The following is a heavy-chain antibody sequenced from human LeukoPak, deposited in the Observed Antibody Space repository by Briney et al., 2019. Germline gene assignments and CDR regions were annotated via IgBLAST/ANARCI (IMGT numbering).Heavy chain of an antibody. CDR1: GFTFISYG. CDR2: INTDGSST. V-gene: IGHV3-74*01. Sequence: TGGSLRLSCAASGFTFISYGMQWVRQAPGKGLVWVSRINTDGSSTIYADSVKGRFTVSRDNAKNTLYLQVNSLRAEDTAVYFCTRELPREVTLDYWGQGTLVTVSS. D-gene: IGHD2-21*02. J-gene: IGHJ4*01. CDR3: TRELPREVTLDY.